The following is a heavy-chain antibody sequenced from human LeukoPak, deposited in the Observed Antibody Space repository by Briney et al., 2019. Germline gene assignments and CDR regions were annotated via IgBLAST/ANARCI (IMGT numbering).Heavy chain of an antibody. Sequence: GGSLRLSCAASGFYFRDHWMDWVRQAPGKGLEWVGHIKTDGSETYYLDSLKGRISISRDNTNNALHLQMNSLRVEDTAIYYCVKNDGWFHLAQWGQGTLVTVSS. CDR1: GFYFRDHW. D-gene: IGHD6-19*01. CDR3: VKNDGWFHLAQ. CDR2: IKTDGSET. J-gene: IGHJ4*02. V-gene: IGHV3-7*03.